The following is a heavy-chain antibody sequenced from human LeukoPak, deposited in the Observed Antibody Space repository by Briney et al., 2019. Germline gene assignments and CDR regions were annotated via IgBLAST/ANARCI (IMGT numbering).Heavy chain of an antibody. CDR3: ARDSYCSSTSCYTDYYYYYGMDV. Sequence: ASVKVSCKASGYTFTGYYMHWVRQAPGQGLEWMGWISAYNGNTNYAQKLQGRVTMTTDTSTSTAYMELRSLRSDDTAVYYCARDSYCSSTSCYTDYYYYYGMDVWGQGTTVTVSS. CDR1: GYTFTGYY. V-gene: IGHV1-18*04. J-gene: IGHJ6*02. CDR2: ISAYNGNT. D-gene: IGHD2-2*02.